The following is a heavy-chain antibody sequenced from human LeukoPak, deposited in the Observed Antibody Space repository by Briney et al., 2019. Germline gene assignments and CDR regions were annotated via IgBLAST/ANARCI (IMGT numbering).Heavy chain of an antibody. V-gene: IGHV1-69*05. Sequence: SVKVSCKASGDTFSSYAISWVRQAPGQGLEWMGRIIPIFGTANYAQKFQGRVTITTDESTSTAYMELSSLRSEDTAVYYCAREEDYYDSSGSPRSWFDPWGQGTLVTVSS. CDR3: AREEDYYDSSGSPRSWFDP. CDR2: IIPIFGTA. D-gene: IGHD3-22*01. CDR1: GDTFSSYA. J-gene: IGHJ5*02.